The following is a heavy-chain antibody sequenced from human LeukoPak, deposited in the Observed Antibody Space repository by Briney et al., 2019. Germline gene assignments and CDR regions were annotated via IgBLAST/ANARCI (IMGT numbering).Heavy chain of an antibody. Sequence: GGSLRLSCAASGFTVSSNYMSWIRPAPGKGLEWVSYISSSGSTIYYADSVKGRFTISRDNAKNSLYLQMNSLRAEDTAVYYCARGTEYSSSSGYFQHWGQGTLVTVSS. CDR1: GFTVSSNY. V-gene: IGHV3-11*01. J-gene: IGHJ1*01. D-gene: IGHD6-6*01. CDR3: ARGTEYSSSSGYFQH. CDR2: ISSSGSTI.